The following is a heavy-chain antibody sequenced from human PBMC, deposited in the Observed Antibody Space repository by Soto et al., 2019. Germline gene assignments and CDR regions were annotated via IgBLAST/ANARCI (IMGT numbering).Heavy chain of an antibody. J-gene: IGHJ4*02. CDR3: AGGDSGSFDS. CDR2: SSFSGSTI. V-gene: IGHV3-11*01. D-gene: IGHD3-16*01. CDR1: GFTFSDYY. Sequence: PGGSLRLSCAASGFTFSDYYFTWIRQAPGQGLEWVSYSSFSGSTIYYADSVKGRFTISRDNAKNSLYLQMNNLRPEDTAVYYCAGGDSGSFDSWGQGTLVTVSS.